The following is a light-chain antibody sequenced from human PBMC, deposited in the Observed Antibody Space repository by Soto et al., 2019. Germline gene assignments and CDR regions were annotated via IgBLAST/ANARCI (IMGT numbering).Light chain of an antibody. J-gene: IGLJ3*02. V-gene: IGLV1-40*01. CDR3: QYYDSPLSAWV. Sequence: QSVLTQPPSVSGAPGQRVTISCTGSSSNIGAGYHVHWYQQLPGTAPKLLIYGNNNRPSGVPDRFSGSNSGTSASLAITGLQADDEADYYCQYYDSPLSAWVFGGGTKLTAL. CDR2: GNN. CDR1: SSNIGAGYH.